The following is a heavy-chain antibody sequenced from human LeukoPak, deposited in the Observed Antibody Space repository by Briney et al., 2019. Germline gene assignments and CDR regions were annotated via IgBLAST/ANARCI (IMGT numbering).Heavy chain of an antibody. D-gene: IGHD1-14*01. J-gene: IGHJ4*02. Sequence: GGSLRLSCTASGLTFSTSGFNWVRQAPGKGLEWVASIGPTGSNRYHADSIKGRFTISRDNANNFLYLQMNSLRAEDTAVYYCATETNGRHYGYWGQGALLTVSS. V-gene: IGHV3-21*06. CDR3: ATETNGRHYGY. CDR2: IGPTGSNR. CDR1: GLTFSTSG.